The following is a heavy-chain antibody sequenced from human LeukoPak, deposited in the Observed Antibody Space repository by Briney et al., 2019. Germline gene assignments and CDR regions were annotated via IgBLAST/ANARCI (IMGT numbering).Heavy chain of an antibody. Sequence: GGSLRLSCAASGFTFSDYYMSWIRQAPGKGLEWVSYISSSGSTIYYADSVNGRFTISRDNAKNSLYLQMNSLRAEDTAVYYCARRPRLQTVDYYYYMDVWGKGTTVTVSS. CDR3: ARRPRLQTVDYYYYMDV. J-gene: IGHJ6*03. CDR1: GFTFSDYY. V-gene: IGHV3-11*01. CDR2: ISSSGSTI. D-gene: IGHD4-11*01.